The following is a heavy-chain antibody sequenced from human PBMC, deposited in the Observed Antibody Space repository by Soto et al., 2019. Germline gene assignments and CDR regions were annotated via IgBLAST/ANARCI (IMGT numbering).Heavy chain of an antibody. CDR1: WFSPSTRWGG. CDR2: IYWDDDK. CDR3: ALTSGWHLIVDY. V-gene: IGHV2-5*02. J-gene: IGHJ4*02. Sequence: CPTLVNPPQTLPLTCPVSWFSPSTRWGGVGWVRQPPGKALEWLALIYWDDDKRYSPSLKSRLTITKDTSKNQVVLTMTNMDPVDTATYYCALTSGWHLIVDYWGQGTLVTVSS. D-gene: IGHD6-19*01.